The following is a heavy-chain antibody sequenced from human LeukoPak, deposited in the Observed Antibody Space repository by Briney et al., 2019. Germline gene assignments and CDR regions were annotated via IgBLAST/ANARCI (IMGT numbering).Heavy chain of an antibody. J-gene: IGHJ4*02. CDR1: GGSISSSSYY. CDR3: ARRAPDHYYGSGSYFDY. Sequence: SETLSLTCTVSGGSISSSSYYWGWIRQPPGKGLEWIGSIYYSGSTYYNPSLKSRVTISVDTSKNQFSLKLSSVTAADTAVYYCARRAPDHYYGSGSYFDYWGQGTLVTVSS. D-gene: IGHD3-10*01. V-gene: IGHV4-39*07. CDR2: IYYSGST.